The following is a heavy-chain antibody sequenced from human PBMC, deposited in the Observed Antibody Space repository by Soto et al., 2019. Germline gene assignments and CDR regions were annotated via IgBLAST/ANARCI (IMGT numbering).Heavy chain of an antibody. Sequence: SVKVSCKASGGTFSSHAISWVRQAPGQGLEWMGGIIPIFGTANYAQKFQGRVTITADESTSTAYMELSSLRSEDTAVYYCAGLDYYDSSGYWSHAFDIWGQGTMVTVSS. CDR1: GGTFSSHA. J-gene: IGHJ3*02. CDR3: AGLDYYDSSGYWSHAFDI. V-gene: IGHV1-69*13. D-gene: IGHD3-22*01. CDR2: IIPIFGTA.